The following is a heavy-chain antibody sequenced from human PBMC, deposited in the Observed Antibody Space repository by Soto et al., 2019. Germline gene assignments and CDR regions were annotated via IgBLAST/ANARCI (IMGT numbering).Heavy chain of an antibody. CDR3: ARDRTVDEKRHYYYYGMDV. D-gene: IGHD4-4*01. J-gene: IGHJ6*02. Sequence: KSSETLSLTCTVSGGSISSYYWSWIRHPPGKGLEWIGYIYYSGSTNYNPSLKSRVTISVDTSKNQFSLKLSSVTAADTAVYYCARDRTVDEKRHYYYYGMDVWGQGTTVTVSS. V-gene: IGHV4-59*01. CDR1: GGSISSYY. CDR2: IYYSGST.